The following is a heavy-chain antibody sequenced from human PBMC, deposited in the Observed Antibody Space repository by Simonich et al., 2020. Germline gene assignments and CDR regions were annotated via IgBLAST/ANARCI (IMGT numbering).Heavy chain of an antibody. CDR3: ARGALTGDYYYMDV. CDR2: LNPNSGGT. CDR1: GYTFTGYY. V-gene: IGHV1-2*02. J-gene: IGHJ6*03. D-gene: IGHD7-27*01. Sequence: QVQLVQSGAEVKKPGASVKVSCKASGYTFTGYYMHWVRQAPGQGLEWMGVLNPNSGGTNYAQKFQGRATIPRETSISTAYMELSRLGSDDTAVYYCARGALTGDYYYMDVWGKGTTVTVSS.